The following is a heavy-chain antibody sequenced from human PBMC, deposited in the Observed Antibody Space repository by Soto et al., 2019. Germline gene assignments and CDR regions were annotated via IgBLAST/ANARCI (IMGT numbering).Heavy chain of an antibody. D-gene: IGHD2-21*02. J-gene: IGHJ2*01. CDR3: AREIRAHCGGDCYFLNWYFAL. CDR2: IIPIFGTA. V-gene: IGHV1-69*12. CDR1: GGTFSSYA. Sequence: QVQLVQSGAEVKKPGSSVKVSCKASGGTFSSYAISWVRQAPGQGLEWMGGIIPIFGTANYAQKFQGRVTITADEATSTAYMELSSLRSEDTAVYYCAREIRAHCGGDCYFLNWYFALWGRGTLVPVSS.